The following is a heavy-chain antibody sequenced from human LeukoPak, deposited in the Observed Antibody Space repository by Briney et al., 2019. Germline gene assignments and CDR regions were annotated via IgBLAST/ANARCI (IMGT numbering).Heavy chain of an antibody. CDR1: GGSISSSSYY. CDR2: IYYSGRT. Sequence: SETLSLTCTVSGGSISSSSYYCGWIRQPPGKGLEWIGSIYYSGRTYYNPSLKSRVTISVDTSKNQFSLKLSSVTAADTAVYYCARQVYGEVGAPTFDYWGQGTLVTVSS. V-gene: IGHV4-39*01. J-gene: IGHJ4*02. CDR3: ARQVYGEVGAPTFDY. D-gene: IGHD1-26*01.